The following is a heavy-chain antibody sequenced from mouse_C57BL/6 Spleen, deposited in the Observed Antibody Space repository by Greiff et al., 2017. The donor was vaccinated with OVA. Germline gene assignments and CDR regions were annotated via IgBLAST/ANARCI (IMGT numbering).Heavy chain of an antibody. D-gene: IGHD2-1*01. CDR3: AREDGNFAMDY. CDR1: GYTFTSYG. Sequence: QVQLQQSGAELARPGASVKLSCKASGYTFTSYGISWVKQRTGQGLEWIGEIYPRSGNTYYNEKFKGKATLTADKSSSTAYMELRSLTSEDSAVYFCAREDGNFAMDYWGQGTSVTVSA. J-gene: IGHJ4*01. V-gene: IGHV1-81*01. CDR2: IYPRSGNT.